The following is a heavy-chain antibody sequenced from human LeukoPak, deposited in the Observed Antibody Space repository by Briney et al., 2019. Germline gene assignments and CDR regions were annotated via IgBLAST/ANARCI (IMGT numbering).Heavy chain of an antibody. J-gene: IGHJ4*02. D-gene: IGHD3-10*01. V-gene: IGHV1-2*02. Sequence: ASVKVSCKASGYTFTSYYMHWVRQAPGQGLEWMGWINPNSGGTNYAQKFQGRVTMTRDTSISTAYMELSGLRSDDTAVYYCARGGLRITMVRGVIREGYDYWGQGTLVTVSS. CDR1: GYTFTSYY. CDR3: ARGGLRITMVRGVIREGYDY. CDR2: INPNSGGT.